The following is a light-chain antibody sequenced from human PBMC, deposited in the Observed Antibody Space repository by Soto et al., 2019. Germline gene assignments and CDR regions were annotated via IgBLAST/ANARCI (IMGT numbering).Light chain of an antibody. CDR1: QSVSSY. CDR3: QQRSNWPRALT. Sequence: EIVLTQSPATLSLSPGERATLSCSASQSVSSYLAWYQQKPGQAPRLLIYDASNRATGIPARFSGSGSGTEFTLTISSLEPEDFAVYYCQQRSNWPRALTFGGGTKVEIK. V-gene: IGKV3-11*01. J-gene: IGKJ4*01. CDR2: DAS.